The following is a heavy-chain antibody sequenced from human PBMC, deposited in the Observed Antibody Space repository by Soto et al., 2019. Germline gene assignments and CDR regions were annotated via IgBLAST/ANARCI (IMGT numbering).Heavy chain of an antibody. CDR3: ARDDPYVGKNDY. D-gene: IGHD3-10*02. V-gene: IGHV3-7*01. Sequence: GGSLRLSCAASGFTFSNYWMSWVRQAPGKGLEWVANIKQDGREKYYVDSVKGRFTISRDNAKNSLYLQMNSLRAEDTAVYYCARDDPYVGKNDYRGQGTLVTVSS. CDR1: GFTFSNYW. J-gene: IGHJ4*02. CDR2: IKQDGREK.